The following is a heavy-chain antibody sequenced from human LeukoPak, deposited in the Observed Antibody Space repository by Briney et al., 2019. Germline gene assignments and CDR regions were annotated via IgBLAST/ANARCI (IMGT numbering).Heavy chain of an antibody. CDR1: GYTFTGYY. D-gene: IGHD3-10*01. Sequence: GASVKVSCKASGYTFTGYYMHWVRQAPGQGLEWMGWINPNSGGTNYAQKFQGRVTMTRDTSISTAYMELSRLRFDDTAVYYCARGITMVRGASPGYWGQGTLVTVSS. J-gene: IGHJ4*02. CDR2: INPNSGGT. V-gene: IGHV1-2*02. CDR3: ARGITMVRGASPGY.